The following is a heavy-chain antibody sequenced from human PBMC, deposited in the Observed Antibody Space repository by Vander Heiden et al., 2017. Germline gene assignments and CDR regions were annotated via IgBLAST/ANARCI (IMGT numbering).Heavy chain of an antibody. D-gene: IGHD2-15*01. V-gene: IGHV4-59*01. CDR3: ARGGVAEKKGVDY. CDR1: GGSISSYY. Sequence: QVQLQESGPGLVKPSETLSATCTVSGGSISSYYWSWIRQPPGKGLEWIGYIYYSGSTNYNPSLKSRVTISVDTSKNQFSLKLSSVTAADTAVYYCARGGVAEKKGVDYWGQGTLVTVSS. CDR2: IYYSGST. J-gene: IGHJ4*02.